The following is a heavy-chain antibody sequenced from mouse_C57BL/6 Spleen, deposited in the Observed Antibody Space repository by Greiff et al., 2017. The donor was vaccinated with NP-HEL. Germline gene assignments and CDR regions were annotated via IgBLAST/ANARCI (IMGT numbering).Heavy chain of an antibody. V-gene: IGHV1-72*01. Sequence: QVQLQQPGAELVKPGDSVKLSCKASGYTFTSYWMPWVKQRPGRGLEWIGRLDPNSGGTTYNEKFKSKATLTVDKPSSTAYMQLSSLTSEDSAVYYCARNYYEYDESYVDYWCQGTTRTVSS. J-gene: IGHJ2*01. CDR3: ARNYYEYDESYVDY. CDR2: LDPNSGGT. CDR1: GYTFTSYW. D-gene: IGHD2-4*01.